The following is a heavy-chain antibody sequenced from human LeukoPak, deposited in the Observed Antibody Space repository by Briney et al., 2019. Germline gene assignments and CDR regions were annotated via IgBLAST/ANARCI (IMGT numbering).Heavy chain of an antibody. Sequence: ASVTVSCKASGYTFTSYGISWVRQAPGQGLEWMGWISAYNGNTNYAQKLQGRVTMTTDTSTSTAYMELRSLRSDDTAVYYCARDEEVYSSSSYWGQGTLVTVPS. V-gene: IGHV1-18*01. D-gene: IGHD6-6*01. CDR2: ISAYNGNT. J-gene: IGHJ4*02. CDR1: GYTFTSYG. CDR3: ARDEEVYSSSSY.